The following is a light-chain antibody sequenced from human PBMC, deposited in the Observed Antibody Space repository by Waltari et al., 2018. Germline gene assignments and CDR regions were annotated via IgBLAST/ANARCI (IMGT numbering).Light chain of an antibody. J-gene: IGKJ2*01. V-gene: IGKV2-28*01. Sequence: DIVMTQSPLSLPVTPGEPASISCRSSQSLLHSNGYNYLDWYLQKPGQSPQLLIYLGSNRASGVPDRFSGSVSGTDFTLKISRVEAEDVGVYYCMQALRRYTFGQGTKLEIK. CDR1: QSLLHSNGYNY. CDR3: MQALRRYT. CDR2: LGS.